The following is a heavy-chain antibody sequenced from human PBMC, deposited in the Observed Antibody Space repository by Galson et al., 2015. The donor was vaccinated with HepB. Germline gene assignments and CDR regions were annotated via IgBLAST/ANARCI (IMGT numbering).Heavy chain of an antibody. CDR2: IWYDGSNK. V-gene: IGHV3-33*08. Sequence: SLRLSCAASGFTFSSYGMHWVRQAPGKGLEWVAVIWYDGSNKYYADSVKGRFTISRDNSKYTLYLQMNSLRAEDTAVYYFARDRDVDGDFDYWGQVTLVTVSS. CDR3: ARDRDVDGDFDY. CDR1: GFTFSSYG. J-gene: IGHJ4*02. D-gene: IGHD5-24*01.